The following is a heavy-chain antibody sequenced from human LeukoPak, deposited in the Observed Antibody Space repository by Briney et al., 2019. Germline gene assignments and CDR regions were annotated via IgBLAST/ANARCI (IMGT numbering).Heavy chain of an antibody. CDR2: INPNNGGT. Sequence: ASVKVSCKASGGTFSSYAISWVRQAPGQGLEWMGWINPNNGGTNYAQKFQGRVTMTRDTSISTAYMELSRLRSDDTAVYYCAREYYYNYYMDVWGKGTTVTISS. CDR1: GGTFSSYA. J-gene: IGHJ6*03. CDR3: AREYYYNYYMDV. V-gene: IGHV1-2*02.